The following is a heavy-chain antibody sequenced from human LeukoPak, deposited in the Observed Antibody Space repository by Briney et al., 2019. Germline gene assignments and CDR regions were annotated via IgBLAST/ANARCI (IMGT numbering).Heavy chain of an antibody. CDR3: ARVRSSSSWYMGGGYYYYMDV. V-gene: IGHV3-23*01. CDR1: GFTFSSYA. J-gene: IGHJ6*03. Sequence: PGGSLRLSCAASGFTFSSYAMSWVRQAPGKGLEWVSAISGSGGSTYYADSVKGRFTISRDNAKNSLYLQMNSLRAEDTALYYCARVRSSSSWYMGGGYYYYMDVWGKGTTVTVSS. CDR2: ISGSGGST. D-gene: IGHD6-13*01.